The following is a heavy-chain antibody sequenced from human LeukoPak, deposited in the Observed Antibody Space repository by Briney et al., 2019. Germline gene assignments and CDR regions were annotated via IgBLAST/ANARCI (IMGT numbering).Heavy chain of an antibody. CDR2: IKQDGSEK. CDR1: GFTFSSYW. Sequence: GGSLRLSCAASGFTFSSYWMSWVRQAPGKGLEWVANIKQDGSEKYYVDSVKGRFTISRDNAKNSLYLQMNSLRAEDTAVYYCARSDYGDYPGRPFDYWGQGTLVTVSS. J-gene: IGHJ4*02. V-gene: IGHV3-7*01. D-gene: IGHD4-17*01. CDR3: ARSDYGDYPGRPFDY.